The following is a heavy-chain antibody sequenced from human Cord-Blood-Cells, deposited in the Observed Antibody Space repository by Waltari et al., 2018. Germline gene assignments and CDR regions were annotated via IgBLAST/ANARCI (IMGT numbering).Heavy chain of an antibody. D-gene: IGHD1-1*01. CDR3: AKDQTGTLDY. CDR1: GFTFSSYG. V-gene: IGHV3-30*18. Sequence: QVQLVESGGGVVQPGRSLRLSCAASGFTFSSYGMHWVRQAPGKGLEWVAVKSYDGSNKYDADSVKGRFTISRDNSKNTLYLQMNSLRAEDTAVYYCAKDQTGTLDYWGQGTLVTVSS. CDR2: KSYDGSNK. J-gene: IGHJ4*02.